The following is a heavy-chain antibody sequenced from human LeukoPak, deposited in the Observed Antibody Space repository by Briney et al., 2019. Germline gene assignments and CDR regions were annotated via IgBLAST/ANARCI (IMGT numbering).Heavy chain of an antibody. CDR1: GFSFSVYW. V-gene: IGHV3-23*01. CDR2: FSGSGGNT. Sequence: GGSLRLSCAASGFSFSVYWMHWVRQAPGKGLEWVSTFSGSGGNTYYADSVKGRFTISRDNSKNTLYLQMNSLRAEDTAVYYCAKSGLNRFDYWGQGTLVTVSS. J-gene: IGHJ4*02. CDR3: AKSGLNRFDY. D-gene: IGHD2-15*01.